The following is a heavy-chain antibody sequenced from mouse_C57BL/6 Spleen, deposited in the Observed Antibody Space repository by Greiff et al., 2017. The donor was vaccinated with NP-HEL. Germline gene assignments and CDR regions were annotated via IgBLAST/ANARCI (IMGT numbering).Heavy chain of an antibody. Sequence: EVQLQQSGPELVKPGASVKISCKASGYTFTDYYMNWVKQSHGKSLEWIGDINPNNGGTSYNQKFKGKATLTVDKSSSTAYMELRSLTSEDSAVYYCARDQSYYSKRYFDVWGTGTTVTVSS. CDR3: ARDQSYYSKRYFDV. J-gene: IGHJ1*03. V-gene: IGHV1-26*01. CDR1: GYTFTDYY. D-gene: IGHD2-5*01. CDR2: INPNNGGT.